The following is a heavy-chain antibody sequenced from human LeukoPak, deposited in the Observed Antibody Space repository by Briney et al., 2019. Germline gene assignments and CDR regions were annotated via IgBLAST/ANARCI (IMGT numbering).Heavy chain of an antibody. CDR3: ATAGFT. CDR2: ISSGGSLI. Sequence: PGGSLRLSCAASGFTFSGYEMNWVRQAPGKGLEWVSYISSGGSLIYYADSVKGRFTISRDNAKNSLYLQMNSLRAEDTAVYYCATAGFTWGQGTLVTVSS. J-gene: IGHJ4*02. CDR1: GFTFSGYE. V-gene: IGHV3-48*03. D-gene: IGHD3-10*01.